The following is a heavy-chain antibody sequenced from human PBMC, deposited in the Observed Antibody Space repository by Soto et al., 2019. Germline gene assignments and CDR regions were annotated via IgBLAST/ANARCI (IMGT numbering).Heavy chain of an antibody. Sequence: WGSLRLSCAASGFTVSSNYISFCGQAPGKGLEWVSVIYSGGSTYYADSVKGRFTISRDNSKNTLYLQMNSLRAEDTAVYYCARSHIAAPYYFDYWGQGTLVTVSS. V-gene: IGHV3-53*01. D-gene: IGHD6-13*01. CDR3: ARSHIAAPYYFDY. CDR2: IYSGGST. J-gene: IGHJ4*02. CDR1: GFTVSSNY.